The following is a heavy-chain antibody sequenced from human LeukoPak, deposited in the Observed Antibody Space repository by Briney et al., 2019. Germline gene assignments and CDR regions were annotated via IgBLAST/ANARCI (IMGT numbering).Heavy chain of an antibody. D-gene: IGHD2-15*01. CDR2: ISSSSSYI. J-gene: IGHJ1*01. CDR3: ARDMLGGVVAATFQH. CDR1: GFTFSSYS. Sequence: GGSLRLSCAASGFTFSSYSMNWVRQAPGKGLEWVSSISSSSSYIYYAYSVKGRFTNSRDNAKNSLYLQMNSLRAEDTAVYYCARDMLGGVVAATFQHWGEGTLVTVSS. V-gene: IGHV3-21*01.